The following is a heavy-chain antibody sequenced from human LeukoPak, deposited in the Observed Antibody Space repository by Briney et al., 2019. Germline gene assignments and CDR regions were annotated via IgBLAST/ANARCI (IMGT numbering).Heavy chain of an antibody. CDR3: ARDDFRLELPFFDY. CDR1: GFTFSSHS. Sequence: GGSLRLSCAASGFTFSSHSMNWVRQAPGKGLGWVSSISSSSSYIYYADSVKGRFTISRDNAKNSLYLQMNSLRAEDTAVYYCARDDFRLELPFFDYWGQGTLVTVSS. V-gene: IGHV3-21*01. D-gene: IGHD1-7*01. J-gene: IGHJ4*02. CDR2: ISSSSSYI.